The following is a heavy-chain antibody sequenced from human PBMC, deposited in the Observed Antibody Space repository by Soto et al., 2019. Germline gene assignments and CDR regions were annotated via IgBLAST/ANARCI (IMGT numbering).Heavy chain of an antibody. CDR3: ASDLDDYGEYDY. CDR1: GFTFSSYS. J-gene: IGHJ4*02. CDR2: ISSSSSYI. V-gene: IGHV3-21*01. D-gene: IGHD4-17*01. Sequence: GGSLRLSCAASGFTFSSYSMNWVRQAPGKGLEWVSSISSSSSYIYYADSVKGRFTISRDNAKNSLYLQMNSLIAEDTAVYYCASDLDDYGEYDYWGQGTLVTVSS.